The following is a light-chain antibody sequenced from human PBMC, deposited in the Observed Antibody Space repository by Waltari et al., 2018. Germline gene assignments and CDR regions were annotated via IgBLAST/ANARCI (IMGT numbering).Light chain of an antibody. J-gene: IGKJ4*01. CDR1: QSVSSN. CDR2: GAS. V-gene: IGKV3-15*01. Sequence: EIVMTQSPATLPVSPRDSATLPCRASQSVSSNLAWYQQKPGQAPRLLIYGASTRATGIPARFSGSGSGTEFTLTISSLQSEDFAVYYCQQYNNWPLTFGGGTKVEIK. CDR3: QQYNNWPLT.